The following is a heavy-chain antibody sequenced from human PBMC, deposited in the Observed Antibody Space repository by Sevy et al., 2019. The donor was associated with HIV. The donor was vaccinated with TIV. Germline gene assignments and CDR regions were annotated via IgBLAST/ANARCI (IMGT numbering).Heavy chain of an antibody. V-gene: IGHV3-30*18. Sequence: GGSLRLSCAVSGFTFNAYDMHWVRQAPDKGLEYMALISYDGGKKYYADSVKGRFTISRDNSENTLYLQMNNLRAEDTAVYYCAKDLYYDILTGDATDAFDMWGQGTMVTVSS. D-gene: IGHD3-9*01. CDR2: ISYDGGKK. J-gene: IGHJ3*02. CDR1: GFTFNAYD. CDR3: AKDLYYDILTGDATDAFDM.